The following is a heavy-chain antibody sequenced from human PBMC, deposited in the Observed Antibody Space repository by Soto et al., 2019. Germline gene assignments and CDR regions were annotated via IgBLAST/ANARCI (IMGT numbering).Heavy chain of an antibody. CDR1: GVSLNTADTW. CDR2: YHSGGST. Sequence: QVQLQESGSGLVKPSQSLSLTCTVSGVSLNTADTWWSWIRQSPGKGLEFIGYYHSGGSTYSGAFFRNRRITISKPTNRQFLLKLISGAGADAAVYFCVRSRQMESGNDYGLDVWGQGTTVTVSS. V-gene: IGHV4-30-4*01. CDR3: VRSRQMESGNDYGLDV. D-gene: IGHD1-1*01. J-gene: IGHJ6*02.